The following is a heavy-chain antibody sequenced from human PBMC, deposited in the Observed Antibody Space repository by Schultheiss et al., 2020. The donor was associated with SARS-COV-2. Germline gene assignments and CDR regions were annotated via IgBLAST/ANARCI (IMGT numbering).Heavy chain of an antibody. CDR3: AKEGGTIFGVVTPFQYMDV. V-gene: IGHV4-59*01. CDR2: IYHSGST. J-gene: IGHJ6*03. D-gene: IGHD3-3*01. Sequence: SETLSLTCTVSGGSISSYYWSWIRQPPGKGLEWIGYIYHSGSTYYNPSLKSRDTMSVYTSKNQFSLNLSSVTAADTAVYYCAKEGGTIFGVVTPFQYMDVWGKGTTVTVSS. CDR1: GGSISSYY.